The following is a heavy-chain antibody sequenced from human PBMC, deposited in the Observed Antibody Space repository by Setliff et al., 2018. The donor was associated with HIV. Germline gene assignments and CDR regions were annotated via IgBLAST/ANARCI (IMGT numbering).Heavy chain of an antibody. CDR2: IWHDGGKK. J-gene: IGHJ4*02. CDR1: GFTFSVYG. Sequence: GGSLRLSCEGSGFTFSVYGMHWVRQAPGKGLEWVAVIWHDGGKKYYADSLKGRFTISRDNSKNTLYLQMNSLRAEDTAVYYCARVGDYFSFDYWGQGTLVTVSS. CDR3: ARVGDYFSFDY. V-gene: IGHV3-33*01. D-gene: IGHD3-16*01.